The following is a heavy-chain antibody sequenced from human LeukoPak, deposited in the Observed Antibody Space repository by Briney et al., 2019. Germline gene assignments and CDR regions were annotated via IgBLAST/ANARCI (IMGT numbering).Heavy chain of an antibody. Sequence: GASVKVSCKASGYTFTGYYMHWVRQAPGQELEWMGWINPNSGGTNYAQKFQGRVTMTRDTSISTAYMELSRLRSDDTAVYYCARDRGSTSLNWFDPWGQGTLVTVSS. V-gene: IGHV1-2*02. J-gene: IGHJ5*02. D-gene: IGHD2-2*01. CDR3: ARDRGSTSLNWFDP. CDR2: INPNSGGT. CDR1: GYTFTGYY.